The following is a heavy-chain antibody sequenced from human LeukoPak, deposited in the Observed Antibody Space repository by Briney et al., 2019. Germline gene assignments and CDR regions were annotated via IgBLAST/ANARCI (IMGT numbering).Heavy chain of an antibody. J-gene: IGHJ4*02. CDR2: INDRGHT. CDR1: GGSFTGYH. D-gene: IGHD4-23*01. V-gene: IGHV4-34*01. CDR3: ARDPTTVVTTPYYFDF. Sequence: SETLSLTCAVHGGSFTGYHWNWIRQSPGKGLEWIGEINDRGHTNYNPSLESRVTISVDTSKKQFSLKLNSVTAADTAVYYCARDPTTVVTTPYYFDFWGQGTLVTVSP.